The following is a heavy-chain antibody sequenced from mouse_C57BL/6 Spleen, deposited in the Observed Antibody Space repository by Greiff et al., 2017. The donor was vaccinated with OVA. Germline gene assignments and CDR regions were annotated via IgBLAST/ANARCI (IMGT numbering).Heavy chain of an antibody. CDR1: GYAFTNYL. D-gene: IGHD3-2*02. CDR3: AREEIDSSGYWFAY. V-gene: IGHV1-54*01. CDR2: INPGSGGT. J-gene: IGHJ3*01. Sequence: QVQLQQSGAELVRPGTSVKVSCKASGYAFTNYLIEWVKQRPGQGLEWIGVINPGSGGTNYNEKFKGKATLTADKSSSTAYMQLSSLTSEDSAVYFGAREEIDSSGYWFAYWGQGTLVTVSA.